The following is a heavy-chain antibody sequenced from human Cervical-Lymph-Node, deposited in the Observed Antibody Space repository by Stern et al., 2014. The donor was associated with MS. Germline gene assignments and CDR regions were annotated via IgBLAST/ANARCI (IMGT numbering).Heavy chain of an antibody. Sequence: EVQLVESGGGLVQPGGSLKLSCTAPGFTFSNYAMSWVSQAPGKGLEWVSGISGSGSSTYYADSVKGRFTISRDNSKKTLSLQMNSLRADDTAIYYCASGYWNSFDYWGQGTLVTVSS. CDR1: GFTFSNYA. J-gene: IGHJ4*02. D-gene: IGHD5-18*01. V-gene: IGHV3-23*04. CDR3: ASGYWNSFDY. CDR2: ISGSGSST.